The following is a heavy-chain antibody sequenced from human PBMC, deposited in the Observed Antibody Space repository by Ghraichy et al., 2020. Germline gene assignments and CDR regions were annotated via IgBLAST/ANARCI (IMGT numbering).Heavy chain of an antibody. CDR1: GGSISSYY. Sequence: SETLSLTCTVSGGSISSYYWSWIRQPAGKGLEWIGRIYTSGSTNYNPSLKSRVTMSVDTSKNQFSLKLSSVTAADTAVYYCARDRVVSYNWNDVCWFDPWGQGTLVTVSS. D-gene: IGHD1-20*01. CDR2: IYTSGST. J-gene: IGHJ5*02. V-gene: IGHV4-4*07. CDR3: ARDRVVSYNWNDVCWFDP.